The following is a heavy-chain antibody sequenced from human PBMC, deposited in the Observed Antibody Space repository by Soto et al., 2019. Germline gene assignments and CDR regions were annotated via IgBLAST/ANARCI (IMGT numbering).Heavy chain of an antibody. V-gene: IGHV4-59*01. J-gene: IGHJ4*02. D-gene: IGHD1-26*01. Sequence: QVQLQESGPGLVKPSETLSLTCTVSNGSISSYYWSWIRQAPGKGLEYIGYIYYTGSTDYNPSLKTRVTISLDTSRIQFSLKLTSVTAAATAVYYCARGRYIVGAVYFDYWGQGTLVTVSS. CDR1: NGSISSYY. CDR3: ARGRYIVGAVYFDY. CDR2: IYYTGST.